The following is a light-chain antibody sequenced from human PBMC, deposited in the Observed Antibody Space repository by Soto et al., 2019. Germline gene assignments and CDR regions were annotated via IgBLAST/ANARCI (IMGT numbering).Light chain of an antibody. CDR2: AAS. V-gene: IGKV3-20*01. CDR1: QSVSSSY. CDR3: QQYGSMYT. J-gene: IGKJ2*01. Sequence: EIVLTQSPGTLSLSPGERATLSCRASQSVSSSYLAWYQKKPDQATMLLIYAASCRATGIPDRFSGSGSRTDFTLIISRLEPEDFALYYCQQYGSMYTFGQGTKLEIK.